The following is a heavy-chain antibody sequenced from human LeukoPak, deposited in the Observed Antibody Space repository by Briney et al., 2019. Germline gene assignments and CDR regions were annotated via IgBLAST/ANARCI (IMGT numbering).Heavy chain of an antibody. CDR2: ISGSGGST. CDR1: GLTFSSYT. V-gene: IGHV3-23*01. D-gene: IGHD3-22*01. CDR3: AKVSGYYDSSGSDYFDY. Sequence: PGGSLRLSCAASGLTFSSYTMSWVRQAPGKGLEWVSAISGSGGSTCYADSVKGRFTISRDNSKNTLYLQMNSLRAEDTAVYYCAKVSGYYDSSGSDYFDYWGQGTLVTVSS. J-gene: IGHJ4*02.